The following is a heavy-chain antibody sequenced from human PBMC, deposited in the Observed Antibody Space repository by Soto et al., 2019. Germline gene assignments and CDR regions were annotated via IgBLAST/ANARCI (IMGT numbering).Heavy chain of an antibody. CDR3: ARGSPIAAAAPPYYCYGMDV. Sequence: SETLSLTCPVSGGSISSGDYYWIWIRQPPGKGLEWIGYIYYSGSTYYKPSLKSRVTISLDTSKTQFSLKLSSVTAADTAVYYCARGSPIAAAAPPYYCYGMDVWGQGTTVTVSS. CDR1: GGSISSGDYY. D-gene: IGHD6-13*01. J-gene: IGHJ6*02. V-gene: IGHV4-30-4*01. CDR2: IYYSGST.